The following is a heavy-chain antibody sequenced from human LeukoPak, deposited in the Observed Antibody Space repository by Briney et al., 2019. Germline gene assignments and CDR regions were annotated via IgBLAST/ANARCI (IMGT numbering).Heavy chain of an antibody. CDR3: ARDRTSYISGWKNFFDI. CDR2: IYSGGST. J-gene: IGHJ3*02. Sequence: GGSLRLSCAASGFTVSSIYMSGVRQAPGKGLERVSVIYSGGSTYYADSVKGRFTISRDNSKNTLYLQMNSLRAEDTAVYYCARDRTSYISGWKNFFDIWGQGTMVTVSS. D-gene: IGHD6-19*01. CDR1: GFTVSSIY. V-gene: IGHV3-53*01.